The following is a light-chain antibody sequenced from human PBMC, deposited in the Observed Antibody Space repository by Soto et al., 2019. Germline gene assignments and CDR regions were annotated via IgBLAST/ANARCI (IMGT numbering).Light chain of an antibody. CDR2: YDS. J-gene: IGLJ3*02. CDR3: QLWNSSSDQGV. V-gene: IGLV3-21*04. CDR1: NIGINA. Sequence: SYELTQPPSVSVAPEKTATITYGGANIGINAVHWYQQKPAQAPLLVVYYDSDRPSGIPERFAGSTSGNTATLTISRVEAGDEADYYCQLWNSSSDQGVFGGGTKLTVL.